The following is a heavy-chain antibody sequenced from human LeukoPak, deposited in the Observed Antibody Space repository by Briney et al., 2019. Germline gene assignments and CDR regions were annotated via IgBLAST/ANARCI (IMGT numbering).Heavy chain of an antibody. CDR2: ISSSSSYI. Sequence: GGSLRLSCAASGFNFNSYAMSWLRQAPGKGLEWVSSISSSSSYIYYADSVKGRFTISRDNAKNSLYLQMNSLRAEDTAVYYCARDSMLTGYSNFDYWGQGTLVTVSS. V-gene: IGHV3-21*01. J-gene: IGHJ4*02. CDR3: ARDSMLTGYSNFDY. D-gene: IGHD3-9*01. CDR1: GFNFNSYA.